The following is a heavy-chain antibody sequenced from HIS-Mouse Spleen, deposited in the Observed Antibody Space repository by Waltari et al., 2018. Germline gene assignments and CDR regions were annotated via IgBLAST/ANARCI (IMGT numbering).Heavy chain of an antibody. CDR1: GGSSSGYY. D-gene: IGHD4-17*01. J-gene: IGHJ6*02. V-gene: IGHV4-34*01. Sequence: QVQLQQWGAGLLKPSETLSLTCAVYGGSSSGYYWSWTRQPPGKGLEWIGEINHSGSTNYNPSLKSRVTISVDTSKNQFSLKLSSVTAADTAVYYCARGEFYGDYYYYYGMDVWGQGTTVTVSS. CDR3: ARGEFYGDYYYYYGMDV. CDR2: INHSGST.